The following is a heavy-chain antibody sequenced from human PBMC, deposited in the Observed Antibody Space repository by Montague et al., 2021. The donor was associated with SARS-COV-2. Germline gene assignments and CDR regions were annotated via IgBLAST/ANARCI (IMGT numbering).Heavy chain of an antibody. CDR1: GGSFSGHY. CDR3: ARGRIEVSMIVVVLTGASYYMDV. Sequence: SETLSLTCAVYGGSFSGHYWSWIRQPPGKGLEWIGEINNSGSTNYNPSLKSRVTISVDTSKNQFSLKLHSVTAADTAVYYCARGRIEVSMIVVVLTGASYYMDVWGKGTPATVSS. V-gene: IGHV4-34*01. CDR2: INNSGST. J-gene: IGHJ6*03. D-gene: IGHD3-22*01.